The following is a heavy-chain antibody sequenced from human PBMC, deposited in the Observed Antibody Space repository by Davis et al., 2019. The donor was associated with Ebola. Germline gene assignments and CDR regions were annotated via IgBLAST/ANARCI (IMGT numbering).Heavy chain of an antibody. CDR3: ARDSSNAATNPMDA. V-gene: IGHV3-21*01. J-gene: IGHJ6*02. CDR1: GFIFSDYS. D-gene: IGHD4-11*01. CDR2: ISDTGTYI. Sequence: GESLKISCAGSGFIFSDYSMNWVRQAPGKGLEWVSSISDTGTYIYYAASVKGRFTISRDNAYNTLYLQMNSLRADDTAVYYSARDSSNAATNPMDAWGQGTT.